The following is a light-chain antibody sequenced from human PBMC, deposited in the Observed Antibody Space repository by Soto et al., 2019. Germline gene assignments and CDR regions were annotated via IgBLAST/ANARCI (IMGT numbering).Light chain of an antibody. CDR1: QSVLYSSNNKNY. J-gene: IGKJ5*01. V-gene: IGKV4-1*01. Sequence: DIVMTQSPDSLAVSLGERATINCKSSQSVLYSSNNKNYLAWYKQKPGQPPKLFISWASTRESGVPDRFSGSGSGTNFTLTISILQSEDVAVYYCQQYYTTLITFGQGTRLEIK. CDR3: QQYYTTLIT. CDR2: WAS.